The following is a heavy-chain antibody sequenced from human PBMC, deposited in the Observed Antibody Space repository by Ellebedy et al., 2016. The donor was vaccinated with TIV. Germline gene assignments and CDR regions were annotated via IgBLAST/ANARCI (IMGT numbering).Heavy chain of an antibody. CDR3: VKDRWGDTYYYYGMDV. D-gene: IGHD3-16*01. V-gene: IGHV3-23*01. J-gene: IGHJ6*02. Sequence: GESLKISXAASGFAFDNYAMNWVRQTPQKGLEWVSSITGSGQATFYVDSMKGRVTISRDNSKKTLYLHMNSLRVEDTAMYYCVKDRWGDTYYYYGMDVWGQGTTVTVSS. CDR1: GFAFDNYA. CDR2: ITGSGQAT.